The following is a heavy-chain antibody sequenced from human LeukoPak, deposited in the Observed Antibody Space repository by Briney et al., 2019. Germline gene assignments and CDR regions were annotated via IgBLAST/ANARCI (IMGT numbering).Heavy chain of an antibody. D-gene: IGHD2-21*01. CDR1: GFTVSSYA. J-gene: IGHJ5*02. CDR3: AKGGLLFLPVWFDP. V-gene: IGHV3-23*01. Sequence: PGGSLRLSCAASGFTVSSYAMSWRRQAPGKGLEWGSAISGSGGSTYYADSVKGRFTISRDNSKNTLYLQMNSLRAEDTAVYYCAKGGLLFLPVWFDPWGQGTLVSVSS. CDR2: ISGSGGST.